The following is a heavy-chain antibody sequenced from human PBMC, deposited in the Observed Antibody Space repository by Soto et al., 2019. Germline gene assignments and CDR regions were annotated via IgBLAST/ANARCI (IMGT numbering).Heavy chain of an antibody. CDR3: ARAGDFWSGYYRNNWFDP. CDR1: GGTFSSYA. Sequence: GASVKVSCKASGGTFSSYAISWVRQAPGQGLEWMGGIIPIFGTANYAQKFQGRVTITADKSTSTAYMELSSLRSEDTAVYYCARAGDFWSGYYRNNWFDPWGQGTLVTVSS. J-gene: IGHJ5*02. D-gene: IGHD3-3*01. V-gene: IGHV1-69*06. CDR2: IIPIFGTA.